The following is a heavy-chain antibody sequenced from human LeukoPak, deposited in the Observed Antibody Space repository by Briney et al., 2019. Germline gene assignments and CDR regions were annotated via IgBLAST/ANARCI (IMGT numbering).Heavy chain of an antibody. V-gene: IGHV3-23*01. CDR2: ISGSGGST. D-gene: IGHD6-19*01. Sequence: GGSLRLSCAASGFTFSSYAMSWVRQAPGKGLEWVSAISGSGGSTYYADSVKGRFTISRDNSKNTLYLQMNSLRAEDTAVYYCAKDGGLTAKQWLATIHFDYWGQGTLVTVSS. CDR1: GFTFSSYA. CDR3: AKDGGLTAKQWLATIHFDY. J-gene: IGHJ4*02.